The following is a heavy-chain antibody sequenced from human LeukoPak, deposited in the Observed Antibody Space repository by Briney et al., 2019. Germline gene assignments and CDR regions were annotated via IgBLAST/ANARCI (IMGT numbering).Heavy chain of an antibody. J-gene: IGHJ4*02. V-gene: IGHV3-21*01. CDR3: ARGGGEDDILTGFFDY. CDR2: ISSSSSYI. CDR1: GFTFSSYG. Sequence: PGGSLRLSCAASGFTFSSYGMNWVRQAPGKGLEWVSSISSSSSYIYYADSVKGRFTISRDNAKNSLYLQMNSLRAEDTAVYYCARGGGEDDILTGFFDYWGQGTLVTVSS. D-gene: IGHD3-9*01.